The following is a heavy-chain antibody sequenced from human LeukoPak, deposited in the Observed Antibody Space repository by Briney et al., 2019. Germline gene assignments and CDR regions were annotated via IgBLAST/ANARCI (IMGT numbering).Heavy chain of an antibody. CDR2: IRSKAESYGT. CDR3: ARDEGYFQH. J-gene: IGHJ1*01. Sequence: GGSLRLSCAASGFAFSGSAIHWVRQASGKGLEWVGRIRSKAESYGTAYAASVKGRFTVSRDDSKNTAYLQMNSLRAEDTAVYYCARDEGYFQHWGQGTLVTVSS. CDR1: GFAFSGSA. V-gene: IGHV3-73*01.